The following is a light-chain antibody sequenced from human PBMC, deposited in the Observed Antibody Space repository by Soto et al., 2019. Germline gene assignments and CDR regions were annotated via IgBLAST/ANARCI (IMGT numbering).Light chain of an antibody. J-gene: IGKJ1*01. Sequence: EIVLTQSPGFLSLSPGERATLSCRASQSVDSSFFAWYQQKPGQAPRLLIYGASKRANGIPDRFSGSGSGTYFTLTISRLEPEDFAVYYCQQYVSSVTFGQGTKVEIK. CDR3: QQYVSSVT. V-gene: IGKV3-20*01. CDR1: QSVDSSF. CDR2: GAS.